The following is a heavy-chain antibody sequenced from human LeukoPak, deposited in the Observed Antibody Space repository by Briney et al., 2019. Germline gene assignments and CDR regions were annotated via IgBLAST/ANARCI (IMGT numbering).Heavy chain of an antibody. CDR3: ARPPQLTVAGAYFDY. V-gene: IGHV5-51*01. CDR2: IYPGDSDT. CDR1: GYSFTSYW. J-gene: IGHJ4*02. D-gene: IGHD6-19*01. Sequence: GESLKISCKGSGYSFTSYWIGWVRQMPGKGLEWMGIIYPGDSDTTYNPSFEGQVTMSADTSINTAYLQWNNLKASDTAMYYCARPPQLTVAGAYFDYWGQGTLVTVSS.